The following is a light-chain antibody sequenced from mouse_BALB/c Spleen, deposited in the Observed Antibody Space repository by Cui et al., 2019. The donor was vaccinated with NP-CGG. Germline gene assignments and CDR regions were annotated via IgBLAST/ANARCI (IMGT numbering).Light chain of an antibody. CDR3: ALWYSNHWV. V-gene: IGLV1*01. CDR1: TGAVTTSNY. CDR2: GTN. J-gene: IGLJ1*01. Sequence: QAVVTQESALTTSPGETVTLTCRSSTGAVTTSNYANWVQEKPDHLFTGLIGGTNNRVPGVPARFSGSLIGDKAALTITGAQIEVEATYFCALWYSNHWVFGGGTKLTVL.